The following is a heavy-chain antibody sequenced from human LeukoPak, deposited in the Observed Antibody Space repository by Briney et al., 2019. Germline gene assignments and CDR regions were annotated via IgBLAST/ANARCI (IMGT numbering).Heavy chain of an antibody. Sequence: AGGSLRLSCAASGFTFDDYAMDWVRQAPGKGLEWVSGISWNSGSIGYADSVKGRFTISRDNAKNSLYLQMNSLRAEDTALYYCAKAPGYYNSGDNWFDPWGQGTLVTVSS. CDR2: ISWNSGSI. D-gene: IGHD3-10*01. CDR1: GFTFDDYA. V-gene: IGHV3-9*01. CDR3: AKAPGYYNSGDNWFDP. J-gene: IGHJ5*02.